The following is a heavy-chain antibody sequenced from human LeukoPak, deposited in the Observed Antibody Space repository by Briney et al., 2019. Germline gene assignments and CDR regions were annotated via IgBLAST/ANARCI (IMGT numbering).Heavy chain of an antibody. D-gene: IGHD3-10*01. CDR2: INTNTGNP. J-gene: IGHJ3*02. V-gene: IGHV7-4-1*02. CDR1: GGTFSSYA. Sequence: ASVKVSCKASGGTFSSYAISWVRQAPGQGLEWMGWINTNTGNPTYAQGFIGRFLFSLDTSVSTTYLQITSLKAEDTAVYYCARITVGALDIWGQGTMVTVSS. CDR3: ARITVGALDI.